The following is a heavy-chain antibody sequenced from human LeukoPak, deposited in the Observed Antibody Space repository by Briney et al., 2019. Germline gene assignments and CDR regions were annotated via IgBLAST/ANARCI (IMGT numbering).Heavy chain of an antibody. V-gene: IGHV3-43*02. CDR1: GFTFDDDA. Sequence: AGGSLRLSCAGSGFTFDDDAIHWVRQGPGKGLEWVSLISGDGGSTYYADSVKGRFTISRDNSKNSLYLQMNSLRTEDTALYYCAKGKGSDYTFDYWGQGTLVAVSS. CDR3: AKGKGSDYTFDY. CDR2: ISGDGGST. D-gene: IGHD5-12*01. J-gene: IGHJ4*02.